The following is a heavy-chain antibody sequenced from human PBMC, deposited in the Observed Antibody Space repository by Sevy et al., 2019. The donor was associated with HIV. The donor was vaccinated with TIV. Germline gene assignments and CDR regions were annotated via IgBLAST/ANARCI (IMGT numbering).Heavy chain of an antibody. CDR2: IIPIFGTA. D-gene: IGHD1-26*01. CDR1: GGTFSSYA. V-gene: IGHV1-69*13. Sequence: VKVSCKASGGTFSSYAISWVRQAPGQGLEWMGGIIPIFGTANYAQKFQGRVTITADESTSTAYMELSSLRSEDTAVYYCARGKVGATLYYFDYWGQGTLVTVSS. J-gene: IGHJ4*02. CDR3: ARGKVGATLYYFDY.